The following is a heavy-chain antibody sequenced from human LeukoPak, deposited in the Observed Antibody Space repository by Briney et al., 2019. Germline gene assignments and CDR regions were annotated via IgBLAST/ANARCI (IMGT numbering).Heavy chain of an antibody. V-gene: IGHV4-39*07. CDR1: GGSISSSSYY. Sequence: PSETLSLTCTVSGGSISSSSYYWGWIRQPPGKGLEWIGSIYYSGSTYYNPSLRSRVTISVDTSKNQFSLKLSSVTAADTAVYYCARGGPGRLNPSHIWGQGTMVTVSS. J-gene: IGHJ3*02. D-gene: IGHD1-26*01. CDR3: ARGGPGRLNPSHI. CDR2: IYYSGST.